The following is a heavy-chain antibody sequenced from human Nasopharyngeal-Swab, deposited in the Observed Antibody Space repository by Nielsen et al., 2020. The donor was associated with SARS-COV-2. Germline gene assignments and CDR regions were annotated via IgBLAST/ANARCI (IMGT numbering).Heavy chain of an antibody. CDR2: ISIYNGNT. Sequence: ASVNVSCKASGYTFTSYGLSWVRPAPGQGLEWMGWISIYNGNTNLAQKLQGRVTMTTDTSTSTAYMELRSLRSDDTAVYYRARDTDHQLGYNGNDLGYYGMDVWGQGTTVTVS. J-gene: IGHJ6*02. CDR1: GYTFTSYG. D-gene: IGHD1-1*01. CDR3: ARDTDHQLGYNGNDLGYYGMDV. V-gene: IGHV1-18*01.